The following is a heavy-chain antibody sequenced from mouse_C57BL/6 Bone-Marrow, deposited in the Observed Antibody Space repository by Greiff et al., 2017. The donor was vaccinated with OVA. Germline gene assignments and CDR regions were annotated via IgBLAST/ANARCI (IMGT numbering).Heavy chain of an antibody. J-gene: IGHJ2*01. CDR2: ISDGGSYT. D-gene: IGHD2-5*01. V-gene: IGHV5-4*01. Sequence: EVHLVESGGGLVKPGGSLKLSCAASGFTFSSYAMSWVRQTPEKRLEWVATISDGGSYTYYPDNVKGRFTISRDNAKNNLYLQMSHLKSEDTAMYYCASYYSNPRRPLDYWGQGTTLTVSS. CDR1: GFTFSSYA. CDR3: ASYYSNPRRPLDY.